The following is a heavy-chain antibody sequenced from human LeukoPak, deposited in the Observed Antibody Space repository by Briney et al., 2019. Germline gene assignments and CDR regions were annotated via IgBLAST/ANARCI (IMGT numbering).Heavy chain of an antibody. V-gene: IGHV1-18*01. D-gene: IGHD6-13*01. Sequence: ASVKVSCKASGYTFTIYGISWVRQDPGQGLEWMGRISAYNGNTNYAQKLQGRVTMTTDTSTSTAYMELRSLRSDDTAVYYCARDSSSWYYRPIDYWGQGTLVTVSS. J-gene: IGHJ4*02. CDR3: ARDSSSWYYRPIDY. CDR1: GYTFTIYG. CDR2: ISAYNGNT.